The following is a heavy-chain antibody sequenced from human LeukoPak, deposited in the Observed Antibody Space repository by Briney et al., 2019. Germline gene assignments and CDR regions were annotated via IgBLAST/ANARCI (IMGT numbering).Heavy chain of an antibody. CDR3: ARVGTIFGVVNGFDY. D-gene: IGHD3-3*01. CDR1: GYTFTTYG. J-gene: IGHJ4*02. V-gene: IGHV1-18*01. CDR2: ISAYNGNT. Sequence: GASVKVSCKASGYTFTTYGFSWVRQAPGQGLEWMGWISAYNGNTNYAQRLQGRVTMTTDTSTSTVYMELRSLRSDDTAVYYCARVGTIFGVVNGFDYWGQGTLVTVSS.